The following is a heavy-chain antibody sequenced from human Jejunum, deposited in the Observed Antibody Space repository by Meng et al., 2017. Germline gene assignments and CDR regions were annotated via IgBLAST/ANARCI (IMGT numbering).Heavy chain of an antibody. V-gene: IGHV4-59*01. CDR1: GGSIGTYF. CDR2: TYNSGST. Sequence: SETLSLTCTVSGGSIGTYFWSWIRQPPGKGPEWIGYTYNSGSTKYNPSLKSRVTISVDTSKNQFSLRLSSVTAADTAVYYCARASGYCGAGSCSSDYYYYLYAMDVWGQGTTVTVSS. D-gene: IGHD2-15*01. CDR3: ARASGYCGAGSCSSDYYYYLYAMDV. J-gene: IGHJ6*02.